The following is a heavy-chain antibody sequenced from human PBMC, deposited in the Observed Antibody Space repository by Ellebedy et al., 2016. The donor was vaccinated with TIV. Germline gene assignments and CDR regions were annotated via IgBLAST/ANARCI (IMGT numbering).Heavy chain of an antibody. V-gene: IGHV4-39*07. D-gene: IGHD3-22*01. CDR2: IFYSGRS. J-gene: IGHJ4*02. CDR3: AVYYDSSGYYPITYYFDY. CDR1: GDSISGSSDN. Sequence: MPSETLSLTCSVSGDSISGSSDNWAWIRQPPGKRLEWIGSIFYSGRSSYNPSLKSRVTISVDTSKNQFSLKLSSVTDADKAVYYCAVYYDSSGYYPITYYFDYWGQGTLVTVSS.